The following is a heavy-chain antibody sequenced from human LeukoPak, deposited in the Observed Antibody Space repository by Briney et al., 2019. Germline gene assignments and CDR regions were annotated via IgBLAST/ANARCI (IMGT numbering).Heavy chain of an antibody. CDR3: ARVDTVMAYYFDL. D-gene: IGHD5-18*01. CDR2: IYSGGTT. J-gene: IGHJ4*02. V-gene: IGHV3-53*04. CDR1: GFTVSTNC. Sequence: GGSLRLSCAASGFTVSTNCMTWVRQAPGKGLEWVSTIYSGGTTYYADSVMGRFTISRYNSRSTLYLQMNSLRAEDTAVYYCARVDTVMAYYFDLWGQGTLVTVSS.